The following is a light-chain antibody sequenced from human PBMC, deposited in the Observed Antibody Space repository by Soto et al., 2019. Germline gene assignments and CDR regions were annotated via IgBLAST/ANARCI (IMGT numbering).Light chain of an antibody. J-gene: IGKJ1*01. Sequence: EILMTQSPATLSVSPGERATLSCRASQSISSNLAWFQQKPGQAPRLLIYGASTRAAGIPARFSGSGSGTEFPLTIRSRKSGDVAVYYCQQYNTWRTFGQGTKVEIK. CDR3: QQYNTWRT. CDR1: QSISSN. V-gene: IGKV3-15*01. CDR2: GAS.